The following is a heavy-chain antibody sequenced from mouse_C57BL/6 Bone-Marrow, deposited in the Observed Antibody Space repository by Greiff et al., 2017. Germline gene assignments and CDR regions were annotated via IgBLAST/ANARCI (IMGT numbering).Heavy chain of an antibody. CDR3: ARASSIYYGYGFAY. J-gene: IGHJ3*01. Sequence: EVTLVESEGGLVQPGSSMKLSCTASGFTFSDYYMAWVRQVPEKGLEWVANINYDGSSTYYQDSLKSRFIISRDNAKNIRYLQMSRLKSEDTATYYCARASSIYYGYGFAYWGQGTLVTVSA. CDR2: INYDGSST. V-gene: IGHV5-16*01. CDR1: GFTFSDYY. D-gene: IGHD2-2*01.